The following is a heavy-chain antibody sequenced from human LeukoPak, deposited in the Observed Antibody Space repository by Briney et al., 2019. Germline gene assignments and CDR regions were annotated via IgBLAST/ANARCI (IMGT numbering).Heavy chain of an antibody. V-gene: IGHV4-39*07. D-gene: IGHD4-17*01. Sequence: SETLSLTCTVSGGSISSGGYYWSWIRQPPGKGLEWIGEINHSGSTNYNPSLNSRVTISVDTSKNQFSLKLSSVTAADTAVYYCAADYGDYPGYFDYWGQGTLVTVSS. CDR2: INHSGST. J-gene: IGHJ4*02. CDR1: GGSISSGGYY. CDR3: AADYGDYPGYFDY.